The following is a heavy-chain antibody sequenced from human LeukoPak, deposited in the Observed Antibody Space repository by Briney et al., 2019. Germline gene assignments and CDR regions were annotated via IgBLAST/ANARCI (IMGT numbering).Heavy chain of an antibody. Sequence: SSETLSLTCTVSGGSISGGYWSWIRQPPGRGLEWIGYVYTSGSTNCNPSLKSRVTISVDTSKSQFALKLSSVTAADTAVYYCAKSYFDYSTYYSYYFNLWGQGALVTVSS. CDR3: AKSYFDYSTYYSYYFNL. J-gene: IGHJ4*02. CDR2: VYTSGST. CDR1: GGSISGGY. V-gene: IGHV4-4*09. D-gene: IGHD4-11*01.